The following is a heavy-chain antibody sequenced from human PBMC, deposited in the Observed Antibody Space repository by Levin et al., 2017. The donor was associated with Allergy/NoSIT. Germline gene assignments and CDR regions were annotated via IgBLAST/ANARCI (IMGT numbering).Heavy chain of an antibody. CDR2: IYYSGTT. D-gene: IGHD3-10*01. CDR3: ARHTALLWFEELVFDS. Sequence: GSLRLSCTVSGGSFITSSYFWAWIRQPPGKGLEWLGSIYYSGTTYYNPSLKSRPTISIDTSTNQFSLKLRSVTAADTAVYYCARHTALLWFEELVFDSWGQGNLVAVSS. J-gene: IGHJ4*02. V-gene: IGHV4-39*01. CDR1: GGSFITSSYF.